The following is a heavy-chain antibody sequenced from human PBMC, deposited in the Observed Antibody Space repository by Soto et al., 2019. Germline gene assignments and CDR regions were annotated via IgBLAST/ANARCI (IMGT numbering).Heavy chain of an antibody. CDR3: VRDSRTGCSSINCYMH. J-gene: IGHJ4*02. V-gene: IGHV4-4*02. Sequence: QLQLRESGPGLVQPSGTLSLTCDVSGDSLTNNHWWSWVRQAPGKGLEWIGEIGHTGRPNYNPSLKSRVAISIDKSKIQLSLKLSSVTAADTAVYYCVRDSRTGCSSINCYMHWGQGTLVTVSS. CDR2: IGHTGRP. D-gene: IGHD2-15*01. CDR1: GDSLTNNHW.